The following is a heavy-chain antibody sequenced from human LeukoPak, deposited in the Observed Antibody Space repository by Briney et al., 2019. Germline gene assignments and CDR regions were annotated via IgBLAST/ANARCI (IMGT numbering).Heavy chain of an antibody. CDR2: ISGSGGST. Sequence: GGSLRLSCAASGFTFSSYAMSWVRQAPGKGLEWLSAISGSGGSTYYADSVKGRFTISRDNSKNTLYLQMNSLRAEDTAVYYCARQGWYVDIFFNMDVWGKGTTVTISS. CDR3: ARQGWYVDIFFNMDV. J-gene: IGHJ6*03. V-gene: IGHV3-23*01. D-gene: IGHD6-19*01. CDR1: GFTFSSYA.